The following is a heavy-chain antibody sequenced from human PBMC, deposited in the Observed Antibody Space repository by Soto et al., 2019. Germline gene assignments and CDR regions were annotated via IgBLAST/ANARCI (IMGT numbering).Heavy chain of an antibody. Sequence: EVQLVESGGGLVQPGGSLRLSCEASGFTFSSYWMSWVRQAPGKGLEWVANIKQDGSEKYDVDSVKGRFTISRDNAKNSLYLQMNSLRAEDTAVYYCARDLDLRDFWSGHFGGVWFDPWGQGTLVTVSS. J-gene: IGHJ5*02. V-gene: IGHV3-7*01. D-gene: IGHD3-3*01. CDR3: ARDLDLRDFWSGHFGGVWFDP. CDR1: GFTFSSYW. CDR2: IKQDGSEK.